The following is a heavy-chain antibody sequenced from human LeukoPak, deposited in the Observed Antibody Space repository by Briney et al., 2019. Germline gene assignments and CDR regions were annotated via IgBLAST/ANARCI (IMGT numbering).Heavy chain of an antibody. CDR2: ISGSGGST. J-gene: IGHJ3*02. D-gene: IGHD7-27*01. V-gene: IGHV3-23*01. Sequence: GSLSLSFAASGFPFSSYAMSWVRPAPGKGLEWVSAISGSGGSTYYADSVKGRFTISRDNSRSMVWLQMNSLTAEDTAMYYCGRDLNWGAFDIRGLGTLVTVSS. CDR1: GFPFSSYA. CDR3: GRDLNWGAFDI.